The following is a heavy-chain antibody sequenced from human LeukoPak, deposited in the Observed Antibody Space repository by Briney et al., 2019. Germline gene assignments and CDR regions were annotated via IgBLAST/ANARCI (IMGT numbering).Heavy chain of an antibody. Sequence: GGSLRLSCAASGFTFSSYAMSWIRQAPGKGLEWVSYISSSGSTIYYADSVKGRFTISRDNSRNTLYLQVNTLRAADTALYYCAKTDCTSTSCYIGWFDPWGQGTLVTVSS. CDR1: GFTFSSYA. CDR2: ISSSGSTI. V-gene: IGHV3-23*01. J-gene: IGHJ5*02. CDR3: AKTDCTSTSCYIGWFDP. D-gene: IGHD2-2*02.